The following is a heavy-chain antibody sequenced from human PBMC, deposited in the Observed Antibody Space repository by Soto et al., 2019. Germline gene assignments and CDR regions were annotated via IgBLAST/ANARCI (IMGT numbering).Heavy chain of an antibody. J-gene: IGHJ6*02. V-gene: IGHV1-69*01. CDR2: IIPISGTA. CDR3: ARSQGSSTSLEIYYYYYYGMDV. Sequence: QVQLVQSGAEVKKPGSSVKVSCKASGGTFSSSAISWVRQAPGQGLEWMGGIIPISGTANYAQKFQDRVTITADESTSTAYMELSSLRSEDTAVYYCARSQGSSTSLEIYYYYYYGMDVWGQGTTVTVSS. D-gene: IGHD2-2*01. CDR1: GGTFSSSA.